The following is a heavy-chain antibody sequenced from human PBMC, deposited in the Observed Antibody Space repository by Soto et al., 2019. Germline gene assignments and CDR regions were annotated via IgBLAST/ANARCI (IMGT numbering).Heavy chain of an antibody. V-gene: IGHV1-69*13. CDR1: GGTFSSYA. J-gene: IGHJ6*02. D-gene: IGHD3-3*01. CDR2: IIPIFGTA. Sequence: GASVKVSCKASGGTFSSYAISWVRQAPGQGLEWMGGIIPIFGTANYAQKFQGRVTITADESTSTAYMELSSLRSEDTAVYYCARDRAYYDFWSGYQSKDYYYYGTDVWGQGTTVTVSS. CDR3: ARDRAYYDFWSGYQSKDYYYYGTDV.